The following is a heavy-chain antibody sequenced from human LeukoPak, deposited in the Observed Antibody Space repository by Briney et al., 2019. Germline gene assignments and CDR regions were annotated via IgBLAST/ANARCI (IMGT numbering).Heavy chain of an antibody. Sequence: PGGSLRLSFAASGFTFSSYEMNWVRQAPGKGLGWGSYISSSGSTIYYADSVKGRFTISRDNAKNSLYLQMNSLRAEDTAVYYCAELGITMIGGVWGKGTTVTISS. CDR1: GFTFSSYE. J-gene: IGHJ6*04. CDR3: AELGITMIGGV. D-gene: IGHD3-10*02. V-gene: IGHV3-48*03. CDR2: ISSSGSTI.